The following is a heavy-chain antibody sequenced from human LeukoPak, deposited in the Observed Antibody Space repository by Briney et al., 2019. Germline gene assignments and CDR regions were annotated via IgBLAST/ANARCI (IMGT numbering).Heavy chain of an antibody. D-gene: IGHD3-9*01. V-gene: IGHV3-21*01. CDR1: GFTFSSYS. CDR2: ISSSSSYI. J-gene: IGHJ4*02. CDR3: ARAQEYDILTGYYTPYYFDY. Sequence: GGSLRLSCAASGFTFSSYSMNRVRQAPGKGLEWVSSISSSSSYIYYADSVKGRFTISRDNAKNSLYLQMNSLRAEDTAVYYCARAQEYDILTGYYTPYYFDYWGQGTLVTVSS.